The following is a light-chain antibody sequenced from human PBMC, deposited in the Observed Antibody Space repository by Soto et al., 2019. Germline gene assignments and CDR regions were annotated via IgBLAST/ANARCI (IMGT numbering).Light chain of an antibody. V-gene: IGKV3-15*01. CDR2: GAS. CDR1: QSVSSN. CDR3: QQYRNWPPIT. J-gene: IGKJ5*01. Sequence: IVSTQSPSTLSVSPGERATLSCRASQSVSSNLAWYQQKPGQAPRLLLYGASTRSTGIPARFSGSGSGTEFTLTITSLQSEDFAVYDGQQYRNWPPITFGQGTRLENK.